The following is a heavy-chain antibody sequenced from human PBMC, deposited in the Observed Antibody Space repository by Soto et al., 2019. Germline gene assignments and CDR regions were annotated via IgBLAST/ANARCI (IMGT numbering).Heavy chain of an antibody. V-gene: IGHV4-59*12. CDR3: ARSFAVTGARIDY. J-gene: IGHJ4*02. CDR1: RGSISRSY. CDR2: VYYTGST. D-gene: IGHD2-8*02. Sequence: SETLSLTSSVSRGSISRSYLRWIRQCPGKGLEWIGYVYYTGSTNYSTYVRSRVSISVDTSKNEFSLRLSSVIAADTAVYFCARSFAVTGARIDYWGQGTQVTVS.